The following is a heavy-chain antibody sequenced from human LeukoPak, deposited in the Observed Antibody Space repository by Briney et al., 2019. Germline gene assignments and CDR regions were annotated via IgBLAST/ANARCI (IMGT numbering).Heavy chain of an antibody. CDR3: ARGDYEAQIDY. Sequence: KPSETLSLTCAVYGGSFSGYYWSWIRQPPGEGLEWIGEINHSGSTNYNPSLKSRVTISVDTSKNQFSLRLSSVTAADTAVYYCARGDYEAQIDYWGQGTLVTVSS. CDR1: GGSFSGYY. CDR2: INHSGST. J-gene: IGHJ4*02. D-gene: IGHD4-17*01. V-gene: IGHV4-34*01.